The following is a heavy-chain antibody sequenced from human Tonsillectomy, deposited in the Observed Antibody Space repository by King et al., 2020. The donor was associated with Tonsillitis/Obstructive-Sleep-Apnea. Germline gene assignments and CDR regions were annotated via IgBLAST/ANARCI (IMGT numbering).Heavy chain of an antibody. V-gene: IGHV3-23*04. CDR2: ISGSGGTT. CDR1: GFTFSSYA. D-gene: IGHD6-13*01. CDR3: AKDGAKPAAAAHLLRTLYYYYYMEV. Sequence: VQLVESGGGLVQPGGSLRLSCAASGFTFSSYAMTWVRQAPGKGLEWVSAISGSGGTTYYADSVKGRFTISRDNSKNTLYLQMNSLRAEDTAVYFCAKDGAKPAAAAHLLRTLYYYYYMEVWGKGTTVTVSS. J-gene: IGHJ6*03.